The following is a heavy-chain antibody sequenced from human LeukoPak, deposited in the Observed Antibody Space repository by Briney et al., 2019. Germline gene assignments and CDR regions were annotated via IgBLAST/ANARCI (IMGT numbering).Heavy chain of an antibody. CDR1: GFTFNSYA. J-gene: IGHJ6*03. CDR3: AKELRVIVVTYYMDV. CDR2: ISGNGGST. D-gene: IGHD2-2*01. V-gene: IGHV3-23*01. Sequence: GGSLRLSCAASGFTFNSYAMIWLGQAPGKGLEGVSSISGNGGSTYYTDYVKGRFTISRDNSKNTMYLQMNSLRAEDTAAYYRAKELRVIVVTYYMDVWGKGTTVTVSS.